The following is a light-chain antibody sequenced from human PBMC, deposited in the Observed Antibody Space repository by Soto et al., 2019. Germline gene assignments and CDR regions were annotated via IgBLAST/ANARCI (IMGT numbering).Light chain of an antibody. CDR1: QSVSSN. V-gene: IGKV3-15*01. CDR2: GAS. Sequence: EIVMTQSPATLSVSPGERATLSCRASQSVSSNLAWYQQKPGQAPSLLIYGASTRATGIPARFSGSGSGTEFTLTISSLQSEDFAVYYCQQYNNWPRVTFGQGTKVQIK. J-gene: IGKJ1*01. CDR3: QQYNNWPRVT.